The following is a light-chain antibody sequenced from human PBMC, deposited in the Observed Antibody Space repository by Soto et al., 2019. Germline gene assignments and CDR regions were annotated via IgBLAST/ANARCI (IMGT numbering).Light chain of an antibody. J-gene: IGKJ4*01. CDR2: KAS. Sequence: DMQMTRYPATLSGSIGDRVTITCRASQTISSWLAWYQQKPGKAPKLLIYKASSLESGVPSRFSGSGSGTEFTLTISSLQPDDFATYYCQQYNSYSPLTFGGGTKAAIK. V-gene: IGKV1-5*03. CDR3: QQYNSYSPLT. CDR1: QTISSW.